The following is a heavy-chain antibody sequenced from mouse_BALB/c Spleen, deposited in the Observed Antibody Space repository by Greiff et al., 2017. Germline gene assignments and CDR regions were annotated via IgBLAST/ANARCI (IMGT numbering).Heavy chain of an antibody. V-gene: IGHV2-9*02. D-gene: IGHD1-1*01. J-gene: IGHJ2*01. CDR1: GFSLTSYG. Sequence: VQGVESGPGLVAPSQSLSITCTVSGFSLTSYGVHWVRQPPGKGLEWLGVIWAGGSTNYNSALMSRLSISKDNSKCQVFLKMNSLQTDDTAMYYCAIYGSNHYFDYWGQGTTLTVSS. CDR3: AIYGSNHYFDY. CDR2: IWAGGST.